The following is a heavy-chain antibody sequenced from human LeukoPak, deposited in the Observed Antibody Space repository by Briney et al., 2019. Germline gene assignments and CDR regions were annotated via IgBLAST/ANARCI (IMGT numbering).Heavy chain of an antibody. Sequence: SETLSLTCTVSGNSIRSSSYYWGWIRQPPGKGLEWIGSIYHSGSTYYNPSLKSRVTISVDTSKNQFSLKLSSVTAADTAVYYCARDDSRGYNYGHYYYYMDVWGKGTTVTVSS. CDR2: IYHSGST. CDR1: GNSIRSSSYY. V-gene: IGHV4-39*07. CDR3: ARDDSRGYNYGHYYYYMDV. J-gene: IGHJ6*03. D-gene: IGHD5-18*01.